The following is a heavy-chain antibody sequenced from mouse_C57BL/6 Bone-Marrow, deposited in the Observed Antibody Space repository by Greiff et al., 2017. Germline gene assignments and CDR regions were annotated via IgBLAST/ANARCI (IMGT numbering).Heavy chain of an antibody. V-gene: IGHV5-4*03. CDR3: AFPYPNYFDY. CDR1: GFTFSSYA. J-gene: IGHJ2*01. CDR2: ISDGGSYT. Sequence: EVMLVESGGGLVKPGGSLKLSCAASGFTFSSYAMSWVRQTPEKRLEWVATISDGGSYTYYPDNVKGRFTISRDNAKNNLYLQMSHLKSEDTAMYYCAFPYPNYFDYWGQGTTLTVSS.